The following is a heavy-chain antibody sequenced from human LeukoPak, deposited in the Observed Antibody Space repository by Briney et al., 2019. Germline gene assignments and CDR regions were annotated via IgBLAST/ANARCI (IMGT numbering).Heavy chain of an antibody. CDR3: ARDYGGNSGGDY. D-gene: IGHD4-23*01. CDR1: GSTFTCYY. Sequence: ASVKVSCKASGSTFTCYYIHWVRQAPGQGLEWMGWINPNSGGTNYAQKFQGRVTMTRDTSISTAYMELSSLRSDDTAVYYCARDYGGNSGGDYWGQGTLVTVSS. CDR2: INPNSGGT. V-gene: IGHV1-2*02. J-gene: IGHJ4*02.